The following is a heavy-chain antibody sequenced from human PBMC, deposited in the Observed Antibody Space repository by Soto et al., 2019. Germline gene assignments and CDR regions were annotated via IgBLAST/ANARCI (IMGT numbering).Heavy chain of an antibody. CDR1: GGSFSGYY. CDR2: INHSGST. Sequence: PSETLSLTCAVYGGSFSGYYWTWIRQPPGTGLGWIGEINHSGSTNYNPSLKSRVTISVDTSKNQFSLKLTSVTAADTAVYYCARRWGYAFDIWGQGTMVTVSS. CDR3: ARRWGYAFDI. J-gene: IGHJ3*02. D-gene: IGHD1-26*01. V-gene: IGHV4-34*01.